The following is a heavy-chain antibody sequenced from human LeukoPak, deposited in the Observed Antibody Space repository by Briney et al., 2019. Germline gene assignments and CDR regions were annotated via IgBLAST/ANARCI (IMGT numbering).Heavy chain of an antibody. CDR2: INHSGST. V-gene: IGHV4-34*01. D-gene: IGHD6-19*01. CDR3: ARDQWLDFEY. Sequence: SETLSLTRAVYGGSPSGYYCSWIRQPPAKGLEWIGEINHSGSTNYNPPLKSRVTISVDTSKNQFSLKLSSVTAADTAVYYCARDQWLDFEYWGQGKLVTVSS. CDR1: GGSPSGYY. J-gene: IGHJ4*02.